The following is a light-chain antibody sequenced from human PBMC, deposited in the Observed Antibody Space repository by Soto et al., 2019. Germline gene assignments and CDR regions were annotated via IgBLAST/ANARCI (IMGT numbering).Light chain of an antibody. CDR2: AAS. CDR3: QQSLGIPST. Sequence: DIQMTQSPSALSASVGDRVTITCRASQTISTYLNWYQQKPGKAPKLLIYAASTLQSGVPSRFSGSGSGTDFTLTISSLQPEDFATYYCQQSLGIPSTFGQGTRLEIK. J-gene: IGKJ2*01. V-gene: IGKV1-39*01. CDR1: QTISTY.